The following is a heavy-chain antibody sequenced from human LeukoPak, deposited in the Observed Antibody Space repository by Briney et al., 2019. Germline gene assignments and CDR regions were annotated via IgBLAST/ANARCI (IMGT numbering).Heavy chain of an antibody. Sequence: ASVKVSCKASGYTFTSYGISWVRQAPGQGLEWMGWISAYNGNTNYAQKLQGRVTTTTDTSTSTAYMELRSLRSDDTAVYYCASTDGSGYYFDYWGQGTLVTVSS. CDR3: ASTDGSGYYFDY. CDR1: GYTFTSYG. J-gene: IGHJ4*02. CDR2: ISAYNGNT. D-gene: IGHD3-10*01. V-gene: IGHV1-18*01.